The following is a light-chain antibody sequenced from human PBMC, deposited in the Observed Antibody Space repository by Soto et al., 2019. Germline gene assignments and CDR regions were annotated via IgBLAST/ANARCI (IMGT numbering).Light chain of an antibody. CDR1: QSINTY. Sequence: DIQMTQSPSSLSASVGDRITISCRASQSINTYLNWYQQKPGKAPNLLIYAASSLQIGIPSRFSGSGSGTDFTLTNNSLQPTDFATYYCQQSYIAPLTFGGGTKVEIK. CDR3: QQSYIAPLT. V-gene: IGKV1-39*01. J-gene: IGKJ4*01. CDR2: AAS.